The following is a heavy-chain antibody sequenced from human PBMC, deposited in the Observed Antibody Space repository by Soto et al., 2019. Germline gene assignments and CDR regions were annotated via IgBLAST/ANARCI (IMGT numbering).Heavy chain of an antibody. CDR1: GDSISSTNW. Sequence: QVQLQESAPGLVNPSGTLSLTCASSGDSISSTNWWSLVRQPPGKGLEWIGEFYHSGSTNYNPSLESRVTISVDKSKNQFSLKLSPVTAADTAVYYCARDGPRYYDSSGLKSKAYFDLWGRGTLVTVSS. CDR2: FYHSGST. D-gene: IGHD3-22*01. CDR3: ARDGPRYYDSSGLKSKAYFDL. J-gene: IGHJ2*01. V-gene: IGHV4-4*02.